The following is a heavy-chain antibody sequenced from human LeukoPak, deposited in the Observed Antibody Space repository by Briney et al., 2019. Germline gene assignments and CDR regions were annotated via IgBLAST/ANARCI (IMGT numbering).Heavy chain of an antibody. V-gene: IGHV4-59*01. CDR1: GGSISSYY. J-gene: IGHJ6*03. D-gene: IGHD3-10*01. CDR2: IYYSGST. CDR3: ATSGYYYYMDV. Sequence: PSETLSLTCTVSGGSISSYYWSWIRQPPGKGLEWIGYIYYSGSTSYNPSLKSRVTISVDTSKNQFSLKLSSVTAADTAVYYCATSGYYYYMDVWGKGTTVTISS.